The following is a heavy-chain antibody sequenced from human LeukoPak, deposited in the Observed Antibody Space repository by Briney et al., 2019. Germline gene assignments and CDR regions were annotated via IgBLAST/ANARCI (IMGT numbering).Heavy chain of an antibody. J-gene: IGHJ4*02. CDR2: ISGSGGST. V-gene: IGHV3-23*01. Sequence: PGGSLRLSCAASGFTFSSYAMSWVRQAPGKGLEWVSAISGSGGSTYYADSVKGRFTISRDNSKNTLYLQMNSLRAEDTAVYYCARRVVGPTTRYFDYWGQGTLVTVSS. CDR1: GFTFSSYA. D-gene: IGHD1-26*01. CDR3: ARRVVGPTTRYFDY.